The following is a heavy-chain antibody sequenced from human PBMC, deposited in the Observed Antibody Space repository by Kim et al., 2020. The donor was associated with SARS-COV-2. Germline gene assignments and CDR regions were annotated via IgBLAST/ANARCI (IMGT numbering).Heavy chain of an antibody. J-gene: IGHJ4*02. V-gene: IGHV1-18*01. CDR1: GYTFTSYG. CDR2: ISAYNGNT. CDR3: ARDVYFTNGVCYREYYFDY. D-gene: IGHD2-8*01. Sequence: ASVKVSCKASGYTFTSYGISWVRQAPGQGLEWMGWISAYNGNTNYAQKLQGRVTMTTDTSTSTAYMELRSLRSDDTAVYYCARDVYFTNGVCYREYYFDYWGQGTLVTVSS.